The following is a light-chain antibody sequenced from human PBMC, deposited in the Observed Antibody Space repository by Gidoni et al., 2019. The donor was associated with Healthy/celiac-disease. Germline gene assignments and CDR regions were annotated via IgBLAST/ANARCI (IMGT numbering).Light chain of an antibody. Sequence: QLPPSPSSLSASVGDRVTITCRASQSISSYLNWYQQKPGKAPKLLIYAASSLQSGVPSRFSGSESGTDFTLTISSLQPEDFATYYCQQSYSTPFLTFGGXTKVEIK. CDR1: QSISSY. J-gene: IGKJ4*01. CDR2: AAS. V-gene: IGKV1-39*01. CDR3: QQSYSTPFLT.